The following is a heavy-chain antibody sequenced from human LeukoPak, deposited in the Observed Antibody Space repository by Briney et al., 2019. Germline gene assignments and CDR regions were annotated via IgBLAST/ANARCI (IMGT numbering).Heavy chain of an antibody. CDR2: FDPEDGET. CDR3: ATDLTRYSSGWYQLDAFDI. D-gene: IGHD6-19*01. Sequence: ASVKVSCKVSGYTLTELSMHWVRQAPGKGLEWMGDFDPEDGETIYAQKFQGRVTMTEDTSTDTAYMELSSLRSEDTAVYYCATDLTRYSSGWYQLDAFDIWGQGTMVTVSS. V-gene: IGHV1-24*01. CDR1: GYTLTELS. J-gene: IGHJ3*02.